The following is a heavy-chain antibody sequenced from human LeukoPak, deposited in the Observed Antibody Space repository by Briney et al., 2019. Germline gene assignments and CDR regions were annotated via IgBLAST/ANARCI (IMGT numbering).Heavy chain of an antibody. V-gene: IGHV4-34*01. CDR1: GGSFSGYY. CDR2: INHSGST. D-gene: IGHD6-19*01. Sequence: PSETLSLTCAVYGGSFSGYYWSWIRQPPGKGLEWIGEINHSGSTNYNPSLKSRVTISVDTSKNQFSLKLSSVTAADTAVYYCARDDSSGWFPFDYWGQGTLLTVSS. J-gene: IGHJ4*02. CDR3: ARDDSSGWFPFDY.